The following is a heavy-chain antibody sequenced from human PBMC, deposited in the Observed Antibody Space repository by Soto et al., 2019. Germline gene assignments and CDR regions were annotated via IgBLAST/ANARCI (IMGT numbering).Heavy chain of an antibody. V-gene: IGHV3-7*01. J-gene: IGHJ4*02. CDR1: GFTFSSYW. Sequence: GESLKISCASSGFTFSSYWMNWVREAPGKGLEWVANIKEDGSEKYYVDSVKGRFTISRDNAKNSLYLQMNSLRAEDTAVYYCARRGWQQLELSDYWGQGTLVTVSS. CDR3: ARRGWQQLELSDY. CDR2: IKEDGSEK. D-gene: IGHD6-13*01.